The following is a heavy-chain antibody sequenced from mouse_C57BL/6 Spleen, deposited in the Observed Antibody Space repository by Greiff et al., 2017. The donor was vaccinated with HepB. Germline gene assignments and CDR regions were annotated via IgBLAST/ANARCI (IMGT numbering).Heavy chain of an antibody. D-gene: IGHD2-3*01. CDR2: IDPSDSYT. Sequence: QVQLQQPGAELVMPGASVKLSCKASGYTFTSYWMHWVKQRPGQGLEWIGEIDPSDSYTNYNQKFKGKSTLTVDKSSSTAYMQLSSLTSEDSAVYYCSRRGLLPRYWYFDVWGTGTTVTVSS. J-gene: IGHJ1*03. CDR1: GYTFTSYW. CDR3: SRRGLLPRYWYFDV. V-gene: IGHV1-69*01.